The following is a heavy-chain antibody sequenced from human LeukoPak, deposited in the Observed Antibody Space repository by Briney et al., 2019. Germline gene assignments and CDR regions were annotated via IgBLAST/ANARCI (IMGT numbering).Heavy chain of an antibody. Sequence: SETLSLTCTVSGYSISSGYYWGWIRQPPGKGLEWIGSIYHSGSTYYNPSLKSRVTISVDTSKNQFSLKMSSVTAADTAVYYCARDRDSYGSRWFDPWGQGTLVTVSS. CDR2: IYHSGST. CDR1: GYSISSGYY. V-gene: IGHV4-38-2*02. CDR3: ARDRDSYGSRWFDP. J-gene: IGHJ5*02. D-gene: IGHD5-18*01.